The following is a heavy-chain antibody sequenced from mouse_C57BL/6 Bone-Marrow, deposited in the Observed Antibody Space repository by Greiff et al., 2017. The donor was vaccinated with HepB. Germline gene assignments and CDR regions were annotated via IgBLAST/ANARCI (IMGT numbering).Heavy chain of an antibody. D-gene: IGHD1-1*01. Sequence: EVKLVESGAELVRPGASVKLSCTASGFNIKDDYMHWVKQRPEQGLEWIGWIDPENGDTEYASKFQGKATITADTSSNTAYLQLSSLTSEDTAVYYCTPITTVVNYYAMDYWGQGTSVTVSS. J-gene: IGHJ4*01. CDR2: IDPENGDT. V-gene: IGHV14-4*01. CDR3: TPITTVVNYYAMDY. CDR1: GFNIKDDY.